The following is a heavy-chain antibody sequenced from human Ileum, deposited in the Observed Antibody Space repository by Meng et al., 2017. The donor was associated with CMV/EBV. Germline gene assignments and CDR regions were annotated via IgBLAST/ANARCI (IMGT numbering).Heavy chain of an antibody. CDR1: GFTFSTYV. Sequence: GESLKISCAASGFTFSTYVMHWVRQAPGKGLEYVSAITGNGGSTLYADSVKDRFTISRDNSKNTLYLQMGSLRPEDMAVYYCARESGSSGWAGYFAYWSQGTRVTVSS. CDR2: ITGNGGST. D-gene: IGHD6-19*01. CDR3: ARESGSSGWAGYFAY. V-gene: IGHV3-64*02. J-gene: IGHJ4*02.